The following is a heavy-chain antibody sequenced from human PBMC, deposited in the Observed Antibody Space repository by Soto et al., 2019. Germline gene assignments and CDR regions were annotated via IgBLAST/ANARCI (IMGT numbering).Heavy chain of an antibody. V-gene: IGHV2-5*01. J-gene: IGHJ4*02. D-gene: IGHD3-3*01. CDR2: IYWNDDK. Sequence: SGPTLVNPTQTLTLTCTFSGFSLSTSGVGVGWIRQPPGKALEWLALIYWNDDKRYSPSLKSRLTITKDTSKNQVVLTMTNMDPVDTAKYYCAHINRVTIFGVVIPLNFDYWGQGTLVTVSS. CDR1: GFSLSTSGVG. CDR3: AHINRVTIFGVVIPLNFDY.